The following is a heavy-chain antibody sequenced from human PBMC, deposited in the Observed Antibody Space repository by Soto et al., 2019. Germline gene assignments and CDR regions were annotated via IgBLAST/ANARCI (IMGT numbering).Heavy chain of an antibody. CDR3: ARDREWEIAGEYFGY. J-gene: IGHJ4*02. D-gene: IGHD1-26*01. CDR1: GFTFSSYG. CDR2: IWYDGRNT. V-gene: IGHV3-33*01. Sequence: QVQLVESGGGVVQPGKSLRLSCAASGFTFSSYGMHWVRQAPGKGLEWVAVIWYDGRNTNYADSVKGRFTISRDNSKNTLYLQMNSLRAEDTAVYYCARDREWEIAGEYFGYWGQGTLVTVTS.